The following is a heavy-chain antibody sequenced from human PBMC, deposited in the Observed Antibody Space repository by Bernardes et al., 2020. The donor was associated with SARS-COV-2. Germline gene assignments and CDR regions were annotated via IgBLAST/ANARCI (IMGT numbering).Heavy chain of an antibody. V-gene: IGHV1-2*02. CDR1: GYTFRGYL. CDR2: INPNTGGA. CDR3: ARDDDYYDESGHEYFQH. D-gene: IGHD3-22*01. J-gene: IGHJ1*01. Sequence: ASVKVSCRASGYTFRGYLIHWVRQAPGQGLEWMGRINPNTGGATYAQKFQGRVAMSRDTSVTTAYMELSRLTSDDTAVYYCARDDDYYDESGHEYFQHWGQGTLVTVSS.